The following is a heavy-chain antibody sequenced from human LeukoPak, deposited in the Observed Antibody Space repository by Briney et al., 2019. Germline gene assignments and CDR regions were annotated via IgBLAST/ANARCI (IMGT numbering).Heavy chain of an antibody. Sequence: GGSLRLPCAASGFTVSSNYMSWAPQGPGKGLEGVSVIYRGGSTYYADSVKGRFTISRDNSKNTLYLQMNSLRTEDTAVYYCARVTFSSSWYYFDYWGQGTLVTVSS. CDR2: IYRGGST. D-gene: IGHD6-13*01. V-gene: IGHV3-66*01. J-gene: IGHJ4*02. CDR1: GFTVSSNY. CDR3: ARVTFSSSWYYFDY.